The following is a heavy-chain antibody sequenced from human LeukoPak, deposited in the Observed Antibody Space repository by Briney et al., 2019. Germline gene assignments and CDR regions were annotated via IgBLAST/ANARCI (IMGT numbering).Heavy chain of an antibody. D-gene: IGHD3-22*01. CDR2: IYYSGST. Sequence: SETLSLTCTVSGGSISSGCYYWSWIRQHPGKGLEWIGYIYYSGSTYYNPSFKSRVTISVDTSKNQFSLKLSSVTAADTAVYYCARCPANYRSSGYYFDCGGQGTLVTVSS. CDR1: GGSISSGCYY. CDR3: ARCPANYRSSGYYFDC. V-gene: IGHV4-31*03. J-gene: IGHJ4*02.